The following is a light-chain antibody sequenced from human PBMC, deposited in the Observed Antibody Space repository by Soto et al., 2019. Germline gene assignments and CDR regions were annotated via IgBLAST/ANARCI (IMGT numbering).Light chain of an antibody. V-gene: IGLV2-23*01. Sequence: QSALTQPASVSGSPGQSITISCTGTSSDVGSYNLVSWYQQHPGKATKLMIYEGSKRPSGVSNRFSGSKSGNTASLTISGLQAEDEADYYCCSYAGSSTSFGGGTKVTVL. J-gene: IGLJ2*01. CDR1: SSDVGSYNL. CDR3: CSYAGSSTS. CDR2: EGS.